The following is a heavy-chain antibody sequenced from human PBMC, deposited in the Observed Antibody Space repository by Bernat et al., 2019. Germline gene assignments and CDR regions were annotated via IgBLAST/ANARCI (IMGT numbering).Heavy chain of an antibody. V-gene: IGHV3-30*02. CDR1: GFTFSSYG. CDR3: ATRPRRYYDSSGYYYFDY. D-gene: IGHD3-22*01. Sequence: QVQLVESGGGVVQPGGSLRLSCAASGFTFSSYGMHWVRQAPGKGLEWVAFIRYDGSNKYYADSVKGRFTISRDNSKNTLYLQMNSLRAEGTAVYYCATRPRRYYDSSGYYYFDYWGQGTLVTVSS. J-gene: IGHJ4*02. CDR2: IRYDGSNK.